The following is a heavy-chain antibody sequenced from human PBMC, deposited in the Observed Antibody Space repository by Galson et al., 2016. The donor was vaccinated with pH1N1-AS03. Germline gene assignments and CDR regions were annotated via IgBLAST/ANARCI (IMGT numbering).Heavy chain of an antibody. V-gene: IGHV2-5*02. J-gene: IGHJ4*02. CDR2: TYGDDNAGDDNS. CDR1: GFSLGRSGVG. CDR3: SHSVITTVREPSYYFES. D-gene: IGHD3-10*01. Sequence: PALVKPTQTLTLTCSFSGFSLGRSGVGVGWIRQAPGKALEWLTLTYGDDNAGDDNSHYSPSLRSRLTVTKDNSKNQVVLTLPNMDPVDTATYYCSHSVITTVREPSYYFESWGQGTLVTVSS.